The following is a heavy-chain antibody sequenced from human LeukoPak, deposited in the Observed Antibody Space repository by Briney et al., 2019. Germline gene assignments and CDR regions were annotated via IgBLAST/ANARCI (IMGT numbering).Heavy chain of an antibody. Sequence: AGESLRLSCAASGFRFSSYSMNWVRQAPGKGLEWVSSISSSSSYIYYADSVKGRFTISRDNAKNSLYLQMNSLRAEDTAVYYCARGPLNWFDPWGQGTLVTVSS. CDR2: ISSSSSYI. J-gene: IGHJ5*02. CDR3: ARGPLNWFDP. V-gene: IGHV3-21*01. CDR1: GFRFSSYS.